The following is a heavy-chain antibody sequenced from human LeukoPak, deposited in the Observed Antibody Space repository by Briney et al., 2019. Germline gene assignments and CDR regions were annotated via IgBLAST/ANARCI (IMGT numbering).Heavy chain of an antibody. D-gene: IGHD6-13*01. CDR3: ARSLPYGTTWYGRSDF. V-gene: IGHV3-7*03. Sequence: PGGSLRLSCAASGFPFNAYWMTWVRQAPGKGLEWVANIRQDGDTKYYVDSMEGRFTISRDNAMNSLYLQMNSLRAEDTAIYYCARSLPYGTTWYGRSDFWGQGTLVTVSS. CDR1: GFPFNAYW. J-gene: IGHJ4*02. CDR2: IRQDGDTK.